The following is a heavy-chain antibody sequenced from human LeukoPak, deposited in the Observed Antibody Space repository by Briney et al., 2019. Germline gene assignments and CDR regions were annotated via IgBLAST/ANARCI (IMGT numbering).Heavy chain of an antibody. D-gene: IGHD7-27*01. V-gene: IGHV1-2*02. CDR1: GYTFTGYY. CDR3: ARVPGDDYYFDY. J-gene: IGHJ4*02. CDR2: INPNSGGT. Sequence: ASVKVSCKASGYTFTGYYMHWVRQAPGQGLEWMGWINPNSGGTNYAQKFQGRVTMTRDTSNSTAYMELSRLRSDDTAVYYCARVPGDDYYFDYWGQGTLVTVSS.